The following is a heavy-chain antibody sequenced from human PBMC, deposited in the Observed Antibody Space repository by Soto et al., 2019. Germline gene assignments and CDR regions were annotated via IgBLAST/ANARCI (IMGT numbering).Heavy chain of an antibody. D-gene: IGHD2-8*01. CDR2: IYHSGTT. J-gene: IGHJ6*02. CDR3: ARIIYCSNGVCIPLYGMDV. CDR1: GYSISSGYF. V-gene: IGHV4-38-2*01. Sequence: SETLSLTCAVSGYSISSGYFWGWLRQPPGKGLEWIGSIYHSGTTYYNPSLKSRVTISVDTSKNHFSLKLSSVTAADTAVYYCARIIYCSNGVCIPLYGMDVWGQGATVTVSS.